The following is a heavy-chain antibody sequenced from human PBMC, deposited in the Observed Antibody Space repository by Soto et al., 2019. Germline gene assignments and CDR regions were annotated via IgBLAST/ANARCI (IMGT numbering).Heavy chain of an antibody. Sequence: GASVKVSCKASGYTFTSYDINWVRQATGQGLEWMGWMNPSSGNTGYAQKFQGRVTMTRNTYISTAYMELSSLRSEDTAVYYCARRQDDFWSGYYFEPWGHGTLVTVSS. D-gene: IGHD3-3*01. CDR3: ARRQDDFWSGYYFEP. CDR2: MNPSSGNT. V-gene: IGHV1-8*01. CDR1: GYTFTSYD. J-gene: IGHJ5*02.